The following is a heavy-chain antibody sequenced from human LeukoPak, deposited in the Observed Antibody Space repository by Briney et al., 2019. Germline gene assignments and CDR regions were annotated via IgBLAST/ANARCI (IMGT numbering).Heavy chain of an antibody. V-gene: IGHV1-69*05. D-gene: IGHD5-12*01. CDR2: IIGVLGAA. J-gene: IGHJ6*03. Sequence: ASVKVSCKASGGTFLSYAFNWVRQAPGQGLEWMGGIIGVLGAADYAQGYQGRVTITTDESTSTAYMELNGLTSDDTAVYFCATGYSGYDRIIYNYYMDVWGKGTTVTVSS. CDR1: GGTFLSYA. CDR3: ATGYSGYDRIIYNYYMDV.